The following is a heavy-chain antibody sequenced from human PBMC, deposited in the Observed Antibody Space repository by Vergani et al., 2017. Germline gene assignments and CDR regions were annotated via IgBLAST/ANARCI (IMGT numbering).Heavy chain of an antibody. V-gene: IGHV1-8*01. Sequence: QVQLVQSGAAVKKPGASVKVSCKASGYTFTSYDINWVRQATGQGLEWMGWMNPNSGNTGYAQKFQGRVTMTRNTSISTTYMELSSLRSEDTAMYYCARQGPLVGAPGGVDYWGQGTLVTVSS. CDR1: GYTFTSYD. CDR2: MNPNSGNT. CDR3: ARQGPLVGAPGGVDY. J-gene: IGHJ4*02. D-gene: IGHD1-26*01.